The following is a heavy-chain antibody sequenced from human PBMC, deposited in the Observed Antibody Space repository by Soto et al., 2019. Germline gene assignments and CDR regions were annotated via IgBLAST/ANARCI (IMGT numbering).Heavy chain of an antibody. D-gene: IGHD2-2*01. CDR1: GGSFSGYY. V-gene: IGHV4-34*01. J-gene: IGHJ6*03. CDR2: INHSGST. Sequence: PSETLSLTCAVYGGSFSGYYWSWIRQPPGKGLEWIGEINHSGSTNYNPSLKSRATISVDTSKNQFSLKLSSVTAADTAVYYCARGRYCSSTSCYGSNYYYYYYMDVWGKGTTVNVSS. CDR3: ARGRYCSSTSCYGSNYYYYYYMDV.